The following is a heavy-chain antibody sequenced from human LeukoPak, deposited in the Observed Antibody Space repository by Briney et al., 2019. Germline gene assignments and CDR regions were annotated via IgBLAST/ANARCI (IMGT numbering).Heavy chain of an antibody. CDR3: ARVGERNPSLYFDY. J-gene: IGHJ4*02. CDR1: GFTFSSYG. D-gene: IGHD2-21*01. CDR2: ISYDGSNK. Sequence: PGRSLRLSCAASGFTFSSYGMHWVRQAPGKGLEWVAVISYDGSNKYYADSVKGRFTISRDNSKNTLYLQMNSLRPDDTAVYYCARVGERNPSLYFDYWGQGTLVTVSS. V-gene: IGHV3-30*03.